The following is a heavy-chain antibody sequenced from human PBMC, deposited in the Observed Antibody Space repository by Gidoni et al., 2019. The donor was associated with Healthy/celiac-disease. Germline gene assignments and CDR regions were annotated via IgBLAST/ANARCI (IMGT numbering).Heavy chain of an antibody. CDR3: ARAEGDCSSTSCYERAYDY. D-gene: IGHD2-2*01. V-gene: IGHV4-34*01. CDR1: GGSFSGYY. J-gene: IGHJ4*02. Sequence: QVQLQQWGAGLLKPSETLSLTCAVYGGSFSGYYWSWIRQPPGKGLEWIGEFNHSGITNYNPSLKCGVTISGDTSKNQFSLKLSSVTAADTAVYYCARAEGDCSSTSCYERAYDYWGQGTLVTVSS. CDR2: FNHSGIT.